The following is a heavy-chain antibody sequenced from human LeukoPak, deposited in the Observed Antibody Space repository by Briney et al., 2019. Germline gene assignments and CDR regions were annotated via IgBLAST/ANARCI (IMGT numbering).Heavy chain of an antibody. V-gene: IGHV4-61*01. J-gene: IGHJ4*02. CDR2: IYYSGST. CDR1: GGSVSSGSYY. Sequence: SETLSLTCTVSGGSVSSGSYYWSWIRQPPGKGLEWIGYIYYSGSTNYNPSLKCRVTISVDMSKNQFSLKLSSVTAADTAVYYCARGYSGYGRVLDYWGQGTLVTVSS. CDR3: ARGYSGYGRVLDY. D-gene: IGHD5-12*01.